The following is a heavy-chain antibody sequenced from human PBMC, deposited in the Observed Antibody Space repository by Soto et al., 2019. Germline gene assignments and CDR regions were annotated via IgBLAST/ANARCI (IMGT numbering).Heavy chain of an antibody. Sequence: QVQLGESGGGVVQPGRSLRLSCAASGFTFSSYGMHWVRQAPGKGLEWVAVIWYDGSNKYYTDSVKGRFTISRDNSKNMLYLQMNSLRAEDTAVYYCAREGYYDSSGLSYFDYWGQGTLVTVSS. J-gene: IGHJ4*02. CDR3: AREGYYDSSGLSYFDY. CDR2: IWYDGSNK. D-gene: IGHD3-22*01. CDR1: GFTFSSYG. V-gene: IGHV3-33*01.